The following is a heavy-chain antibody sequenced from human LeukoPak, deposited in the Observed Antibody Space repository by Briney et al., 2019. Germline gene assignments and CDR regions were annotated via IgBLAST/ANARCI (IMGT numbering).Heavy chain of an antibody. Sequence: SETLSLTCAVYGGSFSGYYWSWIRQPPGKGLEWIGEINHSGSTNYNPSLKSRVTISVDTSKNQFSLKLSSVTAADTAVYYCARHKGGRYFDYWGQGTLVTVSS. CDR1: GGSFSGYY. J-gene: IGHJ4*02. D-gene: IGHD1-26*01. CDR3: ARHKGGRYFDY. V-gene: IGHV4-34*01. CDR2: INHSGST.